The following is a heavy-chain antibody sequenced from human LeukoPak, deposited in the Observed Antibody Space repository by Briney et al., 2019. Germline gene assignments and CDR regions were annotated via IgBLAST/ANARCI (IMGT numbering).Heavy chain of an antibody. J-gene: IGHJ4*02. CDR2: ISSSSSYI. Sequence: GGSLRLSCAAPGFTFSSYSMNWVRQAPGKGLEWVSSISSSSSYIYYADSVKGRFTISRDNAKNSLYLQMNSLRAEDTAVYYCAREEGEGFDYWGQGTLVTVSS. D-gene: IGHD3-16*01. CDR3: AREEGEGFDY. CDR1: GFTFSSYS. V-gene: IGHV3-21*06.